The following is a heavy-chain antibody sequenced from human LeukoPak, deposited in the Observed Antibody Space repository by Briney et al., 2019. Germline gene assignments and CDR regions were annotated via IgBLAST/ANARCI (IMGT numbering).Heavy chain of an antibody. D-gene: IGHD5-12*01. CDR1: GFTFSDYY. CDR3: ARDYGAGKWLRLIRGAVFDY. CDR2: ISSSGSTI. Sequence: NSGGSLRLSCAASGFTFSDYYMSWIRQAPGKGLEWVSYISSSGSTIYYADSVKGRFTISRDNAKNSLYLQMNSLRAEDTAVYYCARDYGAGKWLRLIRGAVFDYWGQGTLVTVSS. V-gene: IGHV3-11*01. J-gene: IGHJ4*02.